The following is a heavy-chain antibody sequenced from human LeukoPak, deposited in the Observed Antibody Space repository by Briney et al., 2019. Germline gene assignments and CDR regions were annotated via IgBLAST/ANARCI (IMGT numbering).Heavy chain of an antibody. V-gene: IGHV4-59*08. Sequence: PSETLSLTCTVSGGSISSYYWSWIRQPPGKGLEWIGYIYYSGSTNYNPSLKSRVTISVDTSKNQFSLKLSSVTAADTAVYYCARRGVTVATKQDAFDIWGQGTMVTVSS. CDR2: IYYSGST. CDR1: GGSISSYY. CDR3: ARRGVTVATKQDAFDI. D-gene: IGHD5-12*01. J-gene: IGHJ3*02.